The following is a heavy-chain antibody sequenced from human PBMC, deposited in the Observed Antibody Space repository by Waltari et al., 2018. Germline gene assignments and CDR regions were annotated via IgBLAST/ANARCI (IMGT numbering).Heavy chain of an antibody. Sequence: QVRLVQSASEVKKAGASVKVSCKATGYNFKSYGITWVRQAHGQGFEYMGWISSYSGNTDYAQDVQGRVTMTTDTSTNTVYMELRSLRSDDTAVYYCVRDKGYDVDFWGQGTPVTVSS. D-gene: IGHD3-22*01. V-gene: IGHV1-18*01. CDR1: GYNFKSYG. CDR2: ISSYSGNT. J-gene: IGHJ4*02. CDR3: VRDKGYDVDF.